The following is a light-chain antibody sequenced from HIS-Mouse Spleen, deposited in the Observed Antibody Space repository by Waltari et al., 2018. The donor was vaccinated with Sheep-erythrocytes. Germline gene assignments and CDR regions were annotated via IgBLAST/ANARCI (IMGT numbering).Light chain of an antibody. CDR1: SSDVGGYNY. J-gene: IGLJ1*01. Sequence: QSALTQPRSVSGSPGQSVTISCTGTSSDVGGYNYVFWYQQNPGKAPKLMIYDVSKRPSGVPDRFSGSKSGNTASLTISGLQAEDEADYYCCSYAGSYNHVFATGTKVTVL. CDR2: DVS. CDR3: CSYAGSYNHV. V-gene: IGLV2-11*01.